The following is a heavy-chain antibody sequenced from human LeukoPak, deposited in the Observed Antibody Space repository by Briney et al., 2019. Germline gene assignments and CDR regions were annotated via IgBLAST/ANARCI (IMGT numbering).Heavy chain of an antibody. V-gene: IGHV3-11*04. CDR2: ISSSGDIM. D-gene: IGHD4-23*01. Sequence: GGSLRLSCAASGFTFSNYYMTWLRQTPGKGLEWVSYISSSGDIMDYADSVKGRFTISRDNAKASLYLQMNSLGAEDTAVYYCARDAAVNRRMDAWGQGTTVTVSS. CDR1: GFTFSNYY. J-gene: IGHJ6*02. CDR3: ARDAAVNRRMDA.